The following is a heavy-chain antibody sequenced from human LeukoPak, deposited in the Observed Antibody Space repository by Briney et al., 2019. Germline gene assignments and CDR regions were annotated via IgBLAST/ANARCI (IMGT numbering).Heavy chain of an antibody. CDR3: AREIGSGDGYNEHFDY. J-gene: IGHJ4*02. D-gene: IGHD5-24*01. V-gene: IGHV3-21*01. CDR2: ISSSSSYI. CDR1: GFTFSSYS. Sequence: PGGSLRLSCAASGFTFSSYSMNWVRQAPGKGLEWVSSISSSSSYIYYADSVKGRFTISRDNAKNSLYLQMNSLRAEDTAVYYCAREIGSGDGYNEHFDYWGQGTLVTVSS.